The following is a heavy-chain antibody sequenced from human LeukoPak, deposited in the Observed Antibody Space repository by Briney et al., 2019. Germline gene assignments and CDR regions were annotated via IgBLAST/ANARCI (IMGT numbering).Heavy chain of an antibody. J-gene: IGHJ4*02. CDR1: GVTFSSYA. CDR3: AKDNGKATIFGRFDY. CDR2: IIGSGANT. V-gene: IGHV3-23*01. D-gene: IGHD5-24*01. Sequence: VHPGGSLSLSCAASGVTFSSYAMSWVPQAPGKGLEWVSGIIGSGANTYYADSVKGRFTISRDNSKNTLYLQLNSLRAEDTAVYYCAKDNGKATIFGRFDYWGQGTLVTVSS.